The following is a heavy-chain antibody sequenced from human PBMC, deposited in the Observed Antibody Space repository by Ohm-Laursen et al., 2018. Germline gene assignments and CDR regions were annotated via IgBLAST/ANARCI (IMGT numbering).Heavy chain of an antibody. J-gene: IGHJ4*02. CDR3: ASAYSYSTPHYLDY. Sequence: SLRLSCTASGFTFSSYWISWVRQAPGKGLEWVANIKQDGGQQYYVDSVKGRFTISRDNAKNSLYLQMNSLRAEDTAVYYCASAYSYSTPHYLDYWGQGTLVTVSS. CDR2: IKQDGGQQ. CDR1: GFTFSSYW. D-gene: IGHD5-18*01. V-gene: IGHV3-7*01.